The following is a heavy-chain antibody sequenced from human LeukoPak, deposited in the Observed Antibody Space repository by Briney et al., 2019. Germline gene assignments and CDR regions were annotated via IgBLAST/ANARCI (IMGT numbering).Heavy chain of an antibody. CDR2: ISGSGGST. V-gene: IGHV3-23*01. J-gene: IGHJ4*02. CDR1: GFTFSSYA. Sequence: GGSLRLSCAASGFTFSSYAMSWGRQAPGKGLEWVSGISGSGGSTYYADSVKGGFTISRDNSKNTLYLQMNSLRAEDTAVYYCPKPAAPYAILTGYSHWGQGTLVTVSS. CDR3: PKPAAPYAILTGYSH. D-gene: IGHD3-9*01.